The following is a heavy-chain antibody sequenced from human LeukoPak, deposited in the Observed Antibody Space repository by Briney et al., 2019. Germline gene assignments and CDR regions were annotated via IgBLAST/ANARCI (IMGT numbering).Heavy chain of an antibody. CDR3: AKDHPYDYVWGSYLSSYYFDY. CDR1: GFTFSSYA. CDR2: ISGSGGST. V-gene: IGHV3-23*01. Sequence: GGSLRLSCAASGFTFSSYAMSWVRQAPGKGLEWVSAISGSGGSTYYADSVKGRFTISRDNSKNTLYLQMNSLRAGDTAVYYCAKDHPYDYVWGSYLSSYYFDYWGQGTLVTVSS. J-gene: IGHJ4*02. D-gene: IGHD3-16*01.